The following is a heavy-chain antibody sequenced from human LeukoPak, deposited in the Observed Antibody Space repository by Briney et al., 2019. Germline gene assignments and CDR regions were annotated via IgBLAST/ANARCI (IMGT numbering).Heavy chain of an antibody. D-gene: IGHD2-2*01. J-gene: IGHJ6*02. CDR3: AAFIVVVPADPGDKNYYYGIDV. CDR1: GYTFTSYG. V-gene: IGHV1-18*01. CDR2: ISAYSGNT. Sequence: GASVKVSCKASGYTFTSYGISWVRQAPGQGVEWMGWISAYSGNTNYAQKLQGRVTMTTDTSTSTAYMELRSLRSDDTAVYYCAAFIVVVPADPGDKNYYYGIDVCGQGTTVTVSS.